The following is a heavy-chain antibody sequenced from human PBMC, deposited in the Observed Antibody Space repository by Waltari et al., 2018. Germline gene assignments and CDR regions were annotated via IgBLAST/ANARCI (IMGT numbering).Heavy chain of an antibody. CDR1: GFTFSTYA. D-gene: IGHD3-3*01. Sequence: EVQLLESGGGLVQPGGSLRLSCAASGFTFSTYAMTWVRQAPGKGLEWVSSINENANAGTKHYADSVKGRFTISRDDSKNTLYLQMTSLRAEDTAVYYCAKQFLDENWGQGTLVTVSS. J-gene: IGHJ4*02. V-gene: IGHV3-23*01. CDR2: INENANAGTK. CDR3: AKQFLDEN.